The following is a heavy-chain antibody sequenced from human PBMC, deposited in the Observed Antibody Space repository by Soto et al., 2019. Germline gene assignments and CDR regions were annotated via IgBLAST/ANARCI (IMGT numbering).Heavy chain of an antibody. V-gene: IGHV4-61*01. D-gene: IGHD6-19*01. CDR3: ARTDSSGWTRYFDY. Sequence: SETLSLTCTVSGGSVSSGSYYWSWIRQPPGKGLEWIGYIYYSGSTNYNPSLKSRVTISVDTSKNQFSLKLSSVTAADTAVYYCARTDSSGWTRYFDYWGQGTLVTVSS. CDR2: IYYSGST. CDR1: GGSVSSGSYY. J-gene: IGHJ4*02.